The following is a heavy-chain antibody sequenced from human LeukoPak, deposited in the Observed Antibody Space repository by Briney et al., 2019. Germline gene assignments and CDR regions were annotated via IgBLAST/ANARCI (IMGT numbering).Heavy chain of an antibody. Sequence: ASVKVSCKASGYTFTGYHMHWVRQAPGQGLEWMGWINSYSGETNYAQKFQGRVTITTDESTSTAYMELSSLRSEDTAAYYCARRQTTGVDYWGQGTLVTVSS. D-gene: IGHD1-7*01. CDR3: ARRQTTGVDY. CDR2: INSYSGET. J-gene: IGHJ4*02. V-gene: IGHV1-2*02. CDR1: GYTFTGYH.